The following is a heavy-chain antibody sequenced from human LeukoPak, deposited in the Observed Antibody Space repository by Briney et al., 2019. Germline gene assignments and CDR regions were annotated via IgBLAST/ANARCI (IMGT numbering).Heavy chain of an antibody. Sequence: GGSLRLSCAASGFTFSSYSMNWVRQAPGKGLEWVSSISSSSSYIYYADSVKGRFTISRDNSKNTLYLQMNSLRAEDTAVYYCASSFNYYYMDVWGKGTTVTVSS. CDR1: GFTFSSYS. CDR3: ASSFNYYYMDV. D-gene: IGHD3-16*02. CDR2: ISSSSSYI. V-gene: IGHV3-21*01. J-gene: IGHJ6*03.